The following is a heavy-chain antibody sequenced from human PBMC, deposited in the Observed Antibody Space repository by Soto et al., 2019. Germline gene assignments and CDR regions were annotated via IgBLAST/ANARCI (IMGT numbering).Heavy chain of an antibody. CDR1: GFTFSSYA. CDR3: ANSLGYDYIWGSYRRNAFDY. CDR2: ISGSGGST. Sequence: GGSLRLSCAASGFTFSSYAMSWVRQAPGKGLEWVSAISGSGGSTYYADSVKGRFTISRDNSKNTLYLQMNSLRAEDTAVYYCANSLGYDYIWGSYRRNAFDYWGRGTLVTVSS. D-gene: IGHD3-16*02. J-gene: IGHJ4*02. V-gene: IGHV3-23*01.